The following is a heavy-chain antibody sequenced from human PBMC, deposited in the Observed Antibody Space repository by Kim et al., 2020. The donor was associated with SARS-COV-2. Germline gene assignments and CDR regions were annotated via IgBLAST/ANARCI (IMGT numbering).Heavy chain of an antibody. D-gene: IGHD5-18*01. J-gene: IGHJ4*01. CDR3: XRAVEDSYGYPYYFDX. CDR2: IYYSGST. Sequence: SETLSLTCTVSGGSISSYYWSWIRQPPGKGLEWIGYIYYSGSTNYNPSLKSRXTISVDTSKNQFSLKLSSVTAXDTXXYXXXRAVEDSYGYPYYFDXWG. CDR1: GGSISSYY. V-gene: IGHV4-59*01.